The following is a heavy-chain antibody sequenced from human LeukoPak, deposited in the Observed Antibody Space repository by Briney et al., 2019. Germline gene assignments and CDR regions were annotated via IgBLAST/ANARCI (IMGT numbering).Heavy chain of an antibody. V-gene: IGHV3-23*01. CDR3: AKLEATVTANDY. D-gene: IGHD2-21*02. CDR1: GFTFRSYA. CDR2: ISGSGGRT. J-gene: IGHJ4*02. Sequence: PGGSLRLSCAASGFTFRSYAMSWVRQAPGKGLEWVSGISGSGGRTHYADSVKGRFTISRDNFKNTVYMQMNSLRAEDTAVYYCAKLEATVTANDYWGQGTLVTVSS.